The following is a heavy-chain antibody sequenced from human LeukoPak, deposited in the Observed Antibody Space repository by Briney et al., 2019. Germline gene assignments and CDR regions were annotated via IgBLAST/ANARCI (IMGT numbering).Heavy chain of an antibody. CDR2: ISAYNGNT. V-gene: IGHV1-18*01. CDR3: ARGRGYSGYIVSDY. Sequence: GASVKVSCKASGYTFTNYDTSWVRQAPGQGLEWMGWISAYNGNTNSAQKLQGRVTMTTDTSTSTAYMDLRSLRSDDTAVYYCARGRGYSGYIVSDYWGQGTLVTVSS. D-gene: IGHD5-12*01. J-gene: IGHJ4*02. CDR1: GYTFTNYD.